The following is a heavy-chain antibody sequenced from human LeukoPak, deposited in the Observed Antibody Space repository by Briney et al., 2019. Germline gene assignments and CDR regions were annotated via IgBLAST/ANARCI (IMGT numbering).Heavy chain of an antibody. CDR3: ARDHSSSCSDY. V-gene: IGHV3-21*01. CDR2: ISSSSSYI. Sequence: PGGSLRLSCAASGFTFSSYSMNWVRRAPGKGLEWVSSISSSSSYIYYADSVKGRFTISRDNAKNSLYLQMNSLRAEDTAVYYCARDHSSSCSDYWGQGTLVTVSS. J-gene: IGHJ4*02. CDR1: GFTFSSYS. D-gene: IGHD6-6*01.